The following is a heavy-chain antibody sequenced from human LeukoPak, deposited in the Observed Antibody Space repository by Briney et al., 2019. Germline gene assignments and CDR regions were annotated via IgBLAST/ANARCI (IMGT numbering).Heavy chain of an antibody. J-gene: IGHJ4*02. CDR3: ARFLYDSSGYYWTY. CDR1: GGSFSGYY. D-gene: IGHD3-22*01. CDR2: INHSGST. V-gene: IGHV4-34*01. Sequence: SETLSLTCAVYGGSFSGYYWSWIRQPPGKGLEWIGEINHSGSTNYNPSLKSRVTISVDTSKSQFSLKLSSVTAADTAVYYCARFLYDSSGYYWTYWGQGTLVTVSS.